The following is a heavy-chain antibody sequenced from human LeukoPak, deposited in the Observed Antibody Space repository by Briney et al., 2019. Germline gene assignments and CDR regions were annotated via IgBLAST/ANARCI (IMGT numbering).Heavy chain of an antibody. D-gene: IGHD2-21*01. J-gene: IGHJ5*01. Sequence: GGSLRLSCVASGFSFGNYAMSWVRQAPGKGLQWVSQISGTGGATWYAGFARDRFTISRDNSKKTLYLQMSGLRVEDAAMYYCVKDPRDTYGTNWFVSWGQGTLLIVSS. CDR1: GFSFGNYA. CDR3: VKDPRDTYGTNWFVS. CDR2: ISGTGGAT. V-gene: IGHV3-23*01.